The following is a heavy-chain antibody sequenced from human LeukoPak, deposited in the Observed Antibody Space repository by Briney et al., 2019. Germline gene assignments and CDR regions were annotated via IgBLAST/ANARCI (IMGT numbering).Heavy chain of an antibody. Sequence: GGSLRLSCAASGFSVSRKYMNWVRQAPGKGLEWVSSISSSSSYIYYADSVKGRFTISRDNAKNSLYLQMNSLRAEDTAVYYCARVVDTHFDYWGQGTLVTVSS. CDR3: ARVVDTHFDY. CDR1: GFSVSRKY. J-gene: IGHJ4*02. V-gene: IGHV3-21*01. CDR2: ISSSSSYI. D-gene: IGHD5-18*01.